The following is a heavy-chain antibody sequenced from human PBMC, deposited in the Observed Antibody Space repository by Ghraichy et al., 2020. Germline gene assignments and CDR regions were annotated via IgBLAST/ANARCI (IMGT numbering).Heavy chain of an antibody. D-gene: IGHD2-2*01. CDR3: ARLCGSASCETDYDMDV. V-gene: IGHV4-4*07. Sequence: EALNISCSVSGGSISTYYWSWIRQPAGKGLEWIGRISTSGSTHHNPSLKSRVTMSVDTSKNQFSLKLSSVTAADTAVYYCARLCGSASCETDYDMDVWGQGTTVTVSS. J-gene: IGHJ6*02. CDR1: GGSISTYY. CDR2: ISTSGST.